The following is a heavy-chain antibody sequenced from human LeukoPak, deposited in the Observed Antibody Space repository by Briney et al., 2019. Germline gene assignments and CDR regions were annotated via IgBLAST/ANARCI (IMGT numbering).Heavy chain of an antibody. CDR1: GYTFTSYY. V-gene: IGHV1-18*04. Sequence: ASVKVSCKASGYTFTSYYMHWVRQAPGQGLEWMAWISAYNGNTNYAQKFQGRLTMTTETSTSTAYMELRSLRSDDTAVYYCARAQYGMDVWGQGTAVTVSS. CDR3: ARAQYGMDV. CDR2: ISAYNGNT. J-gene: IGHJ6*02.